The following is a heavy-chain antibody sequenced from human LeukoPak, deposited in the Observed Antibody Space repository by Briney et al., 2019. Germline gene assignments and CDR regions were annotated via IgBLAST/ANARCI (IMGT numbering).Heavy chain of an antibody. CDR3: ARDGFFGSSWYTFDY. D-gene: IGHD6-13*01. Sequence: PGGSLRLSCAASGFTFRSYWMHWVRQAHAKGLVWVSRINRDGGSIDYADSVKGRVTISRDNAKNTLYLQMNSLTAEDTAVYYCARDGFFGSSWYTFDYWGQGTLVTVSS. CDR1: GFTFRSYW. J-gene: IGHJ4*02. V-gene: IGHV3-74*01. CDR2: INRDGGSI.